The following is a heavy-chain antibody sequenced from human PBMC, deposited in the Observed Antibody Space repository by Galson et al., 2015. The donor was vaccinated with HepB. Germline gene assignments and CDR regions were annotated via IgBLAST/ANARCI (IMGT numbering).Heavy chain of an antibody. D-gene: IGHD3-22*01. J-gene: IGHJ3*02. Sequence: SLRLSCAASGFTFSSYSMNWVRQAPGKGLEWVSSISSSSSYIYYADSVKGRFTISRDNAKNSLYLQMNSLRAEDTAVYYCARDLNYDSSVSEAFDIWGQGTMVTVSS. CDR1: GFTFSSYS. V-gene: IGHV3-21*01. CDR3: ARDLNYDSSVSEAFDI. CDR2: ISSSSSYI.